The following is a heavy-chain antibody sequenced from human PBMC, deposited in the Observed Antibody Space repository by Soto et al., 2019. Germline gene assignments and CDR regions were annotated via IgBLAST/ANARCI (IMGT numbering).Heavy chain of an antibody. V-gene: IGHV1-69*06. CDR3: ARVGSRDAYNYVLDQ. CDR1: GRIFRGFP. CDR2: VISASGSV. J-gene: IGHJ1*01. Sequence: SGAKVKKPGSPVKTSGKPAGRIFRGFPTSGFRKVPGQGLGWMGGVISASGSVTYAPKFQGRVTMTAVNSAGIGYMELTSLTSEDTAIYYCARVGSRDAYNYVLDQWGPGTMVTVSS. D-gene: IGHD5-18*01.